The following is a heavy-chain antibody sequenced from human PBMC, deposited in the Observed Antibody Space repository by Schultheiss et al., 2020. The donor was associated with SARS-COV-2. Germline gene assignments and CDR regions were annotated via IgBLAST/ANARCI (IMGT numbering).Heavy chain of an antibody. CDR1: GFTFDDYG. V-gene: IGHV3-30*03. J-gene: IGHJ3*02. Sequence: GGSLRLSCAASGFTFDDYGMHWVRQAPGKGLEWVAVISYDGSNKYYADSVKGRFTISRDNSKNTLYLQMNSLRAEDTAVYYCARVRGGDHLYDAFDIWGQGTMVTVSS. CDR2: ISYDGSNK. D-gene: IGHD2-21*02. CDR3: ARVRGGDHLYDAFDI.